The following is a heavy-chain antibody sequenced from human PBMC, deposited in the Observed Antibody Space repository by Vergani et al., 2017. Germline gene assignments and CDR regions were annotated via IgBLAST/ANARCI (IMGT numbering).Heavy chain of an antibody. J-gene: IGHJ6*01. CDR3: ASPRTYYYGSGKYYYGMDV. Sequence: QVQLVESGGGLVKPGGSLRLSCAASGFTLSDYYMSWMRQAPGTGLEWVSYISSSGSTIYFADSVKGRFTISRDNAKNSLYLQMNSLRAEDTAVYYCASPRTYYYGSGKYYYGMDVCRQGTTVTVS. D-gene: IGHD3-10*01. CDR2: ISSSGSTI. CDR1: GFTLSDYY. V-gene: IGHV3-11*04.